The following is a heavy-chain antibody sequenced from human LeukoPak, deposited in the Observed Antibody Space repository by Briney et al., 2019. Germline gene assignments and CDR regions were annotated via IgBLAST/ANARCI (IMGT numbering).Heavy chain of an antibody. D-gene: IGHD3-22*01. J-gene: IGHJ4*02. Sequence: PSETLSLTCTVSGGSISSSTYYWGWIRQPPGKGLAWIGSISYTGITYYNPSLKSRVTISVDTSKNQFSLKPSSVTAADTAVYYCARENHYYDSSGFDYWGQGTLVTVSS. CDR2: ISYTGIT. CDR3: ARENHYYDSSGFDY. V-gene: IGHV4-39*07. CDR1: GGSISSSTYY.